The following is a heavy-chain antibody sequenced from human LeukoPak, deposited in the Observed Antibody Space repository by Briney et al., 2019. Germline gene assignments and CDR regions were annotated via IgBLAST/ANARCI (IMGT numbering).Heavy chain of an antibody. V-gene: IGHV3-21*01. D-gene: IGHD2-2*01. CDR1: GFTFSSYS. Sequence: GGSLRLSCAASGFTFSSYSMNWVRQAPGKGLEWVSSISSSSSYIYYADSVKGRFTISRDNAKNSLYLQMNSLRAEDTAAYYCARELDIVVVPAAAFDYWGQGTLVTVSS. CDR3: ARELDIVVVPAAAFDY. CDR2: ISSSSSYI. J-gene: IGHJ4*02.